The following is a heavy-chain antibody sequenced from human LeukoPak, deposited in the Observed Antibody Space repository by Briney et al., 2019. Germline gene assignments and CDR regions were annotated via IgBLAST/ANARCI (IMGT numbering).Heavy chain of an antibody. CDR1: GYSFTNYW. V-gene: IGHV5-51*01. D-gene: IGHD2-15*01. J-gene: IGHJ4*02. CDR3: ARQGDCSGGSCLFSYYFDY. CDR2: IYPGDSDT. Sequence: GESLKISCKGSGYSFTNYWIGWVRQMPGKGLEWMGIIYPGDSDTRYSPSFQGQVTISADKSISTAYLQWSSPKASDTAMYYCARQGDCSGGSCLFSYYFDYWGQGTLVTVSS.